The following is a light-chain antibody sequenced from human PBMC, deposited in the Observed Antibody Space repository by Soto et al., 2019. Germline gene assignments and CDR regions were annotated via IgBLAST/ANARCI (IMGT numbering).Light chain of an antibody. V-gene: IGKV3-15*01. J-gene: IGKJ2*01. CDR2: GAS. Sequence: EIVMTQSPATLSVSPGERATLSCRASRSVSSNLAWYQQKPGQAPRLLMYGASTRATGIPARFSGSWSGPEFTLTISSLQSEDFAVYYCQHYNNWPPYTFGQGTKLEIK. CDR1: RSVSSN. CDR3: QHYNNWPPYT.